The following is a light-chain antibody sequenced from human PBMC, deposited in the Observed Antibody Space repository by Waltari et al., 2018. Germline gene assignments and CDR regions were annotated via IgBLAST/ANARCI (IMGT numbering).Light chain of an antibody. J-gene: IGKJ2*01. Sequence: AIQLTQSPSFLSASVGDRVTINCRASQGISSGLAWYHQKPGNPPQLLIYDTSSLKSGVPSRFSGSGSGTDFTLTIDSLQPEDFATYYCQQVNTYPLYTFGQGTKL. CDR3: QQVNTYPLYT. CDR2: DTS. CDR1: QGISSG. V-gene: IGKV1-13*02.